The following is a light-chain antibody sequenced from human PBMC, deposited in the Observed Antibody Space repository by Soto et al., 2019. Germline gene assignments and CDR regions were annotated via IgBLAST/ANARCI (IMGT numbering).Light chain of an antibody. CDR3: QQGINYPLT. CDR1: QDVKSW. J-gene: IGKJ4*01. V-gene: IGKV1-12*01. CDR2: DAS. Sequence: IQMTQSPSSVSASVGDRVTITCRASQDVKSWLAWDQQKPGKAPKLLINDASTLHTGVPSRFSGSGAGTEFNFTISAVQPEDFATHYCQQGINYPLTFGGGTRVEIK.